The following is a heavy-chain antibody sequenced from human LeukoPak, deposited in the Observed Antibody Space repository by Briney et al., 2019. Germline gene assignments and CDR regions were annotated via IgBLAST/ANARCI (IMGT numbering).Heavy chain of an antibody. J-gene: IGHJ5*02. V-gene: IGHV3-23*01. CDR2: ISGSGGTT. Sequence: GGSLRLSCAASGFTFSSYAMSWVRQAPGRGLEWVSAISGSGGTTYYADSVKGRFTISRDNSKSTLYVQMNSLRAEDTAVYYCATVVAARQGTIDPWGQGTLVTISS. CDR1: GFTFSSYA. D-gene: IGHD6-6*01. CDR3: ATVVAARQGTIDP.